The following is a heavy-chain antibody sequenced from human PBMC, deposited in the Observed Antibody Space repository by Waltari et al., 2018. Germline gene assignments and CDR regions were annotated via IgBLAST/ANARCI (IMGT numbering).Heavy chain of an antibody. CDR1: SYPISSGYY. D-gene: IGHD1-26*01. CDR2: IYHIGSA. CDR3: ARANNQLGSGIYFSFDY. Sequence: QVQLQESGPGLAKPSETLSLTCAVSSYPISSGYYWGWIRQPPGKALEWIGSIYHIGSAYYTPSLKSRVTISVDTSKNQFSLKLSSVTAADTAVYYCARANNQLGSGIYFSFDYWGQGTLVTVSS. J-gene: IGHJ4*02. V-gene: IGHV4-38-2*01.